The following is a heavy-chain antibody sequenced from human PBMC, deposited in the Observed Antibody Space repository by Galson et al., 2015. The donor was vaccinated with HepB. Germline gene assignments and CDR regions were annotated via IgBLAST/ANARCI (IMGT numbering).Heavy chain of an antibody. J-gene: IGHJ4*02. CDR1: GFTFRNAY. V-gene: IGHV3-15*07. CDR2: IKSKPDGETT. D-gene: IGHD6-19*01. CDR3: TTGKSPYAAGWQDFDY. Sequence: SLRLSCAASGFTFRNAYMNWVRQAPGKGLEWVGRIKSKPDGETTDYAAPGKDRFVISRDDSKNTLYLQMTDLKTADTAVYYCTTGKSPYAAGWQDFDYWGQGTLVTVSS.